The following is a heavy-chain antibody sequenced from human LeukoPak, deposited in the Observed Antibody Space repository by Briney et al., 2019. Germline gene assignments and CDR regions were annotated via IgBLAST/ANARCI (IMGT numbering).Heavy chain of an antibody. V-gene: IGHV3-7*03. J-gene: IGHJ4*02. Sequence: GGSLRLSCAASGFTLNTYWMSWVRQAPGKGLEWVANIKQDGSEKYYVDSVKGRFTISRDNAKNSLYLQMNSLRAEDTAVYYCARVRILTGYYIPAFDYWGQGTLVTVSS. CDR3: ARVRILTGYYIPAFDY. CDR1: GFTLNTYW. CDR2: IKQDGSEK. D-gene: IGHD3-9*01.